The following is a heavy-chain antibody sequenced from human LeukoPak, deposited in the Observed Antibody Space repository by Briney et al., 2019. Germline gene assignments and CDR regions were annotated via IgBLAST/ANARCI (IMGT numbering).Heavy chain of an antibody. D-gene: IGHD3-9*01. J-gene: IGHJ3*02. CDR1: GGSISSTNW. V-gene: IGHV4-4*02. Sequence: SGTLSLTCGVSGGSISSTNWWSWVRQPPGQGLEWIGEISLSGRTNYNPSLKSRVTMSLDESKNHLSLKLRSVTAADTAIYYCARQGYDILTGYIDAFDIWGQGTMVTVSS. CDR2: ISLSGRT. CDR3: ARQGYDILTGYIDAFDI.